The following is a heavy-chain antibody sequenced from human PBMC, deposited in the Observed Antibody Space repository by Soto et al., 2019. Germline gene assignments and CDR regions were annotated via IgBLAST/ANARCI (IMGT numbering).Heavy chain of an antibody. CDR3: ARDEYYDFWSGYYDGGKYFDY. CDR1: GYTFTSYA. CDR2: INAGNGNT. Sequence: AAVKVSCKASGYTFTSYAMHWVRQAPGQRXEWMGWINAGNGNTKYSQKFQGRVTITRDTSASTAYMELSSLRSEDTAVYYCARDEYYDFWSGYYDGGKYFDYWGQGTLVTVSS. J-gene: IGHJ4*02. D-gene: IGHD3-3*01. V-gene: IGHV1-3*01.